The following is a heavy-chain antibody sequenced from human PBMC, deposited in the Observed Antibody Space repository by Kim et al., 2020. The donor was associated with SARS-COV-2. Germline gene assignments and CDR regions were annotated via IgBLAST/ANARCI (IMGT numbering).Heavy chain of an antibody. CDR1: GDSVSSNSAA. V-gene: IGHV6-1*01. CDR3: ARGPYGDYDLGGHPYFDY. Sequence: SQTLSLTCAISGDSVSSNSAAWNWIRQSPSRGLEWLGRTYYRSKWYNDYAVSVKSRITINPDTSKNQFSLQLNSVTPEDTAVYYCARGPYGDYDLGGHPYFDYWGQGTLVTVSS. D-gene: IGHD4-17*01. J-gene: IGHJ4*02. CDR2: TYYRSKWYN.